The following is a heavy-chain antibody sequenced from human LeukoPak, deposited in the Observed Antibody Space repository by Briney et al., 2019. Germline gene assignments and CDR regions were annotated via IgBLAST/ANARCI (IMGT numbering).Heavy chain of an antibody. Sequence: GGSLRLSCAASGFTFSSYAMHWVRQAPGKGLEWVAVVSYDGSNNYYADSVKGRFTISRDNSKNTLWLQMNSLRAEDTAVYYCAGEQYYYGSGSSSYWGQGTLVTVSS. V-gene: IGHV3-30-3*01. CDR2: VSYDGSNN. J-gene: IGHJ4*02. CDR3: AGEQYYYGSGSSSY. D-gene: IGHD3-10*01. CDR1: GFTFSSYA.